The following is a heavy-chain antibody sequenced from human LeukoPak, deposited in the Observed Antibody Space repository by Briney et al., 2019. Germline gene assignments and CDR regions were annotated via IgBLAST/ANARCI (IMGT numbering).Heavy chain of an antibody. CDR1: GYTFTSYG. J-gene: IGHJ3*02. Sequence: GESLKISCKGSGYTFTSYGISWVRQAPGQGLEWMGWISAYNGNTNYAQKLQGRVTMTTDTSTSTAYMELRSLRSDDTAVYYCARGIVVVVAAMYGAFDIWGQGTMVTVSS. CDR2: ISAYNGNT. D-gene: IGHD2-15*01. CDR3: ARGIVVVVAAMYGAFDI. V-gene: IGHV1-18*01.